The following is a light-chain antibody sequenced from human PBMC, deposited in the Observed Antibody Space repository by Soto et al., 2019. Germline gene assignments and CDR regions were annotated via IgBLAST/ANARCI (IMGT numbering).Light chain of an antibody. CDR1: SSDVAKYDY. Sequence: QSALTQPRSVSGSPGQSVTISCTGTSSDVAKYDYVSWYQQSPGKAPKLLIYDVTKRPSGVPDRFSGSKIGNTASLTIAGLLPEDDADYFCCSHAGSYTLVFGTGTKVTVL. J-gene: IGLJ1*01. CDR2: DVT. CDR3: CSHAGSYTLV. V-gene: IGLV2-11*01.